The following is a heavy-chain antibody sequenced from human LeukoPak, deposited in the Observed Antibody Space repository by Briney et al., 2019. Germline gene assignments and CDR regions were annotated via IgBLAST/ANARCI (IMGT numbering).Heavy chain of an antibody. CDR3: PRGGLQPPDH. D-gene: IGHD2-21*01. CDR1: GGSVTSGSYY. J-gene: IGHJ4*02. V-gene: IGHV4-61*01. Sequence: SETLSLTCTVSGGSVTSGSYYWSWIRQPPGKGLEYIGCFYYRGSTKYNPSLKSRVAISVDTSKNQFSLRLSSVTAADTAVYYCPRGGLQPPDHWGQGTLVTVSS. CDR2: FYYRGST.